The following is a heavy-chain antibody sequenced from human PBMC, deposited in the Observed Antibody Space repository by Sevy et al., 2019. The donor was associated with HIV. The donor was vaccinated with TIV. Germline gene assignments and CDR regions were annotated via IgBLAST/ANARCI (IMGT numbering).Heavy chain of an antibody. Sequence: GGSLRLSCAASGFTFSSYSMNWVRQAPGKGLEWQSVISYDGNKKYYADSVKGRFTISRDNSKNTLYLQMNSLRPEDTAVYYCARDGGWYNYAPSDYWGQGTLVTVSS. D-gene: IGHD1-1*01. CDR2: ISYDGNKK. V-gene: IGHV3-30*03. CDR1: GFTFSSYS. CDR3: ARDGGWYNYAPSDY. J-gene: IGHJ4*02.